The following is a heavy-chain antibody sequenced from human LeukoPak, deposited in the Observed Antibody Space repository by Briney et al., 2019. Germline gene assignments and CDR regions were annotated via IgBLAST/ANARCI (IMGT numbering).Heavy chain of an antibody. CDR2: IKSKTDGGTT. Sequence: GGSLRLSCAASGFTFSNAWMSWVRQAPGKGLEWVGRIKSKTDGGTTDYAAPVKGRFTISRDDSKNTLYLQMNSLKTEDTAVYYCTTDIGLTYYYDSSGSHYFDYWSQGTLVTVSS. J-gene: IGHJ4*02. CDR1: GFTFSNAW. D-gene: IGHD3-22*01. V-gene: IGHV3-15*01. CDR3: TTDIGLTYYYDSSGSHYFDY.